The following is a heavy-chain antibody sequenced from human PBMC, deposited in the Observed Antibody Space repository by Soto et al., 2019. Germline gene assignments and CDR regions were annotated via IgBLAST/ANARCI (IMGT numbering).Heavy chain of an antibody. J-gene: IGHJ3*01. CDR3: VRGGRGSFDF. CDR1: GFIFTNYA. CDR2: IGGRGNSA. V-gene: IGHV3-23*01. D-gene: IGHD5-12*01. Sequence: GGSLRLSCAASGFIFTNYAMNWVRQAPGKGLEWVSVIGGRGNSAYYADSVQGRFTISRDNSKNTLSLQMSSLTADDTAIYYCVRGGRGSFDFWGRGTMVT.